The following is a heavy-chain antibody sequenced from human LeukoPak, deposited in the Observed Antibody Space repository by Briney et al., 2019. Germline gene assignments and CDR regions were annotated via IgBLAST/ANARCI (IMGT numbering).Heavy chain of an antibody. V-gene: IGHV4-38-2*02. CDR2: VNHNGSA. J-gene: IGHJ4*02. CDR3: SRLSTWFVGF. Sequence: AESLSVMCSVSGYLIRSGYFWGWIRQPPGKGLEWIASVNHNGSAYYNPSLKSRASISVDTSSNQFSLTLTSVSVADTAVYHCSRLSTWFVGFWGQGTLVTVSS. D-gene: IGHD3-10*01. CDR1: GYLIRSGYF.